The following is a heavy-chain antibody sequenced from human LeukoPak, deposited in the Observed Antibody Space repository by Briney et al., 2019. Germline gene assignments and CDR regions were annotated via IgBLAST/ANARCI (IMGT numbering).Heavy chain of an antibody. D-gene: IGHD2-2*01. Sequence: YTFXXXYMHWVRQAPGQGVEWMGWINPNSGGTNYAQKFQGTVTMTRDTSISTAYMELSRLRSHDTAVYYCARDIFFEGYCSSTSCAYYGMDAWGQGTTVTVSS. CDR1: YTFXXXY. CDR2: INPNSGGT. J-gene: IGHJ6*02. CDR3: ARDIFFEGYCSSTSCAYYGMDA. V-gene: IGHV1-2*02.